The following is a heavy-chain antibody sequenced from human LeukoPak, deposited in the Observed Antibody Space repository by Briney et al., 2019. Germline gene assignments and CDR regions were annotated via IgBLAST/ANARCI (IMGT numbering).Heavy chain of an antibody. D-gene: IGHD3-10*01. CDR1: GFTFSTYA. Sequence: GGSLRLSCAASGFTFSTYAIIWVRQAPGKGLEWVSAISRSGGTTYFADSVKGRFTLSRDNSKNTVYLQMNSLRAEDTAVYYCAGPMYGSGNLYGMDVWGQGTTVTVSS. CDR2: ISRSGGTT. J-gene: IGHJ6*02. V-gene: IGHV3-23*01. CDR3: AGPMYGSGNLYGMDV.